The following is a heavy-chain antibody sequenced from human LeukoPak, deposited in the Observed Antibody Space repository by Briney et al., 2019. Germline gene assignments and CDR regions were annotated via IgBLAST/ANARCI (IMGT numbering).Heavy chain of an antibody. Sequence: PSETLSLTCTVSGGSISSYYWSWIRQPPGKGLEWVGYIYYSGSTNYNPSLKSRVTISVDTSKNQFSLKLSSVTAADTAVYYCARALYYYDSSGYYPPYYYYYMDVWGKGTTVTVSS. CDR1: GGSISSYY. CDR3: ARALYYYDSSGYYPPYYYYYMDV. V-gene: IGHV4-59*01. CDR2: IYYSGST. J-gene: IGHJ6*03. D-gene: IGHD3-22*01.